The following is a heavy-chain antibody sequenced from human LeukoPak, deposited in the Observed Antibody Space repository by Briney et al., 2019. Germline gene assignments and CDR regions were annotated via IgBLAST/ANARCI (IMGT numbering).Heavy chain of an antibody. V-gene: IGHV1-46*01. Sequence: ASVKISCKAFGYTFTSYYMHWVRQAPGQGLEWMGVINPSGGSTTYAQQFQGRVTMTRDTSTSTVYMELSSLRSEDTAVYYCARTYGDYVVAFDIWGQGTMVTVSS. CDR2: INPSGGST. J-gene: IGHJ3*02. CDR1: GYTFTSYY. CDR3: ARTYGDYVVAFDI. D-gene: IGHD4-17*01.